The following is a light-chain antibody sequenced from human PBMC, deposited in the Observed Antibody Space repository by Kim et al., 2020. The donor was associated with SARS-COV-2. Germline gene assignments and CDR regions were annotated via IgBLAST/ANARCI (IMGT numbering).Light chain of an antibody. J-gene: IGLJ3*02. Sequence: ELTQPPSASGTPGQRVTISCSGSSSNIGSNTVNWYQQLPGAAPKLLIYSDDQRPSGVPDRFSGSKSGTSASLTISGRQSEDEDDYYCAAWDDSLNGGVFGGGTQLTVL. CDR2: SDD. CDR3: AAWDDSLNGGV. CDR1: SSNIGSNT. V-gene: IGLV1-44*01.